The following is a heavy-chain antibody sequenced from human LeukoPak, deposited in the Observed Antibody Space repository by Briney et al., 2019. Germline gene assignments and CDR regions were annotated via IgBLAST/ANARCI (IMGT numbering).Heavy chain of an antibody. V-gene: IGHV3-30-3*01. CDR1: GFTFSDYA. J-gene: IGHJ4*02. Sequence: PGRSLRLSCAASGFTFSDYAMYWVRQAPGKGLEWVAVISYDDGSNKYYADSVKGRFTISRDNSKSTVYLQMNSLRPEDTAVYYCARAEPSSSSDFWGQGTLVTVSS. D-gene: IGHD6-6*01. CDR2: ISYDDGSNK. CDR3: ARAEPSSSSDF.